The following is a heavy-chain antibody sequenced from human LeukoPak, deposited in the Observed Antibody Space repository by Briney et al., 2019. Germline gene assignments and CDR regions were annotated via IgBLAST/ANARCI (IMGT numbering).Heavy chain of an antibody. CDR1: GGSISSYY. J-gene: IGHJ6*03. CDR3: ARLVSGYYTTNPYYYYMDV. D-gene: IGHD3-22*01. Sequence: SETLSLTYIVTGGSISSYYWTWIRQPPGKGLEWIGYIYYSGSTNYTPSLKSRVTMSVDTSKNQFSLKLSSVTAADTAVYYCARLVSGYYTTNPYYYYMDVWGKGTTVTISS. CDR2: IYYSGST. V-gene: IGHV4-59*08.